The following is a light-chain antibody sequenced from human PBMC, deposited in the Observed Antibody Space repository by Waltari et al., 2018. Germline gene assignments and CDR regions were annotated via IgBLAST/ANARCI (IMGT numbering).Light chain of an antibody. CDR2: EVT. V-gene: IGLV2-8*01. Sequence: QSALTQPPSASGSPGQSVTISCTGTSSDIGGYSYVSWYQQHPGKAPKLMIYEVTKRPSGVPARFSGSKSGNTASLTVSGLQAEDEADYYCSSYAGRNNLGVFGGGTKLTVL. CDR3: SSYAGRNNLGV. CDR1: SSDIGGYSY. J-gene: IGLJ3*02.